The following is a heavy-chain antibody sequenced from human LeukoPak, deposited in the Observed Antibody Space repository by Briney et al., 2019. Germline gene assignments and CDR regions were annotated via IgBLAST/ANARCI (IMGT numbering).Heavy chain of an antibody. CDR2: IYSGGST. Sequence: PGGSLRLSCAASGFTFSSYAMHWVRQAPGKGLEWVSIIYSGGSTYYADSVKGRFTISRDNSKNTLYLQMNSLRAEDTAVYYCARGNPGGEFYWGQGTLVTVSS. CDR3: ARGNPGGEFY. J-gene: IGHJ4*02. V-gene: IGHV3-53*01. CDR1: GFTFSSYA. D-gene: IGHD1-14*01.